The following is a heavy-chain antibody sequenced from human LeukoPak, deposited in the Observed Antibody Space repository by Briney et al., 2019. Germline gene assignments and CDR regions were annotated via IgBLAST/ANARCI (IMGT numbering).Heavy chain of an antibody. CDR1: GGSINSTNYY. V-gene: IGHV4-39*01. CDR3: ARQAYSSNLGWFDP. J-gene: IGHJ5*02. Sequence: SETLSLTCTVSGGSINSTNYYWGWIRQPPGKGLEGIGSIYYSGSTYYNPSLRSRVTISVDTSKNQFSLKLTSVTAADTAVYYCARQAYSSNLGWFDPWGQGTLVTVSS. CDR2: IYYSGST. D-gene: IGHD6-13*01.